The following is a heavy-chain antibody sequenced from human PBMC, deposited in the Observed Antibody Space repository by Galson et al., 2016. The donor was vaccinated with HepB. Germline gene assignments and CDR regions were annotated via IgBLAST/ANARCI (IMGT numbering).Heavy chain of an antibody. D-gene: IGHD2-2*01. Sequence: SLRLSCAASGFTFSSYGVHWVRRAPGKGLEWVAFISYDGSNKKYADSVKGRFTISRDNSKKTLYLQMNSLRAEDTAVYYCAKDGRIYCISASCHDHFHYWGQGTLVTVS. CDR2: ISYDGSNK. J-gene: IGHJ4*02. CDR1: GFTFSSYG. CDR3: AKDGRIYCISASCHDHFHY. V-gene: IGHV3-30*18.